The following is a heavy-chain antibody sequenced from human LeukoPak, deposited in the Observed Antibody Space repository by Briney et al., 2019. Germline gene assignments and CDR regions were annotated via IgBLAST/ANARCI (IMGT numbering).Heavy chain of an antibody. V-gene: IGHV4-34*01. D-gene: IGHD6-13*01. CDR2: INHSGST. Sequence: SETLSLTCAVYGGSFSGYYWSWIRQPPGKGLEWIGEINHSGSTNYNPSLKSRVTIPVDTSKNQFSLKLSSVTAADTAVYYCARGHTSSRLDYWGQGTLVTVSS. J-gene: IGHJ4*02. CDR1: GGSFSGYY. CDR3: ARGHTSSRLDY.